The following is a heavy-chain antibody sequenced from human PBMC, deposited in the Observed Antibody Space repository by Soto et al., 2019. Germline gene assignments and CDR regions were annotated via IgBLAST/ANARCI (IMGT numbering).Heavy chain of an antibody. CDR2: ISGSGGST. J-gene: IGHJ6*04. CDR1: GFTFSSYA. D-gene: IGHD3-9*01. CDR3: AKDLQSPYYDILTGYYGPSEGPDV. V-gene: IGHV3-23*01. Sequence: GGSLRLSCAASGFTFSSYAMSWVRQAPGKGLEWVSAISGSGGSTYYADSVKGRFTISRDNSKNTLYLQMNSLRAEDTAVYYCAKDLQSPYYDILTGYYGPSEGPDVWGKGTTVTVSS.